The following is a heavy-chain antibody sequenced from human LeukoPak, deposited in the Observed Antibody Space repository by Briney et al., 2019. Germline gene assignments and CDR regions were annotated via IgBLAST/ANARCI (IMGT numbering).Heavy chain of an antibody. V-gene: IGHV4-59*12. D-gene: IGHD1-26*01. Sequence: PSETLSLTCTVSGGSISSYHWSWIRQPPGKGLEWIGYIYYSGSTNYNPSLKSRVTISVDTSKNQFSLKLSSVTAADTAVYYCARVPLFTTVGATNALDYWGQGTLVTVSS. CDR3: ARVPLFTTVGATNALDY. CDR1: GGSISSYH. CDR2: IYYSGST. J-gene: IGHJ4*02.